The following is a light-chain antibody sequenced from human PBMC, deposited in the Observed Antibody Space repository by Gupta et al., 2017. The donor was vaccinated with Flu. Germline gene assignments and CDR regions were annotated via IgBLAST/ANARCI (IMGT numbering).Light chain of an antibody. CDR1: QSVSGN. Sequence: EMVMTQSPATLSVSPGERATLSCRASQSVSGNLAWYQQKPGQAPRLLIFSVSTRAAGVPVRFCGSASGAEFTLTISSLQSEDSAMYYCLQSSDWPSWTFGQGTKVEIK. J-gene: IGKJ1*01. CDR3: LQSSDWPSWT. V-gene: IGKV3-15*01. CDR2: SVS.